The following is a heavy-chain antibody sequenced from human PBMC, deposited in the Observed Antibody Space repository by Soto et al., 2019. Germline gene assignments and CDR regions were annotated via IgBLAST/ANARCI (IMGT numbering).Heavy chain of an antibody. D-gene: IGHD3-22*01. CDR3: ARVDRYYYDSSGPEDAFDI. CDR2: IIPIFGTA. Sequence: SVKVSCKASGGTFSSYAISWVREAPGQGLEWMGGIIPIFGTANYAQKFQGRVTITADESTSTAYMELSSLRSEDTAVYYCARVDRYYYDSSGPEDAFDIWGQGTMVTVSS. V-gene: IGHV1-69*13. J-gene: IGHJ3*02. CDR1: GGTFSSYA.